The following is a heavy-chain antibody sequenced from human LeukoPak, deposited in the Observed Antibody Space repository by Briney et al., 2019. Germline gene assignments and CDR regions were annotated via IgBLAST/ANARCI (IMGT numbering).Heavy chain of an antibody. V-gene: IGHV4-59*01. CDR3: ARGVTDYYDSSGYYPDN. D-gene: IGHD3-22*01. CDR1: GGSISSYY. J-gene: IGHJ4*02. CDR2: IYYSGST. Sequence: SETLSLTCTVSGGSISSYYWSWIRQPPGKGLEWIGYIYYSGSTNYNPSLMSRVTMSVDTYTNHFLLKLSSVTAADTAVYYCARGVTDYYDSSGYYPDNSGQRNLVTVSS.